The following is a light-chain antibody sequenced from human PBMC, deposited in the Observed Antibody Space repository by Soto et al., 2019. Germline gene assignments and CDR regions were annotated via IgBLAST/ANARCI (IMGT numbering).Light chain of an antibody. Sequence: LTQPASVSGSPGQSITISCTGTSGDIGSYNRVSWYQQHPGKAPKLMIYEVTDRPSGVSNRFSGSKSGNTASLTISGLQAEDEAEYYCSSYTNINTRACVFGTGTKVTVL. CDR3: SSYTNINTRACV. CDR1: SGDIGSYNR. J-gene: IGLJ1*01. V-gene: IGLV2-14*01. CDR2: EVT.